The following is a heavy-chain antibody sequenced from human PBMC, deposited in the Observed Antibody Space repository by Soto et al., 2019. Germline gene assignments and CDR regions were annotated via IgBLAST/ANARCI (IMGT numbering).Heavy chain of an antibody. Sequence: ETLSLTCAVYGGFVSSGSYYWSWIRQPPGKGLEWIGEMSHSGGTHFNPSLKSRVTISVDTSKNQFSLKMSSVTAADTALYYCARVERGTATTVVDAFDIWGPGTVVTVSS. J-gene: IGHJ3*02. D-gene: IGHD1-1*01. CDR3: ARVERGTATTVVDAFDI. CDR2: MSHSGGT. V-gene: IGHV4-61*01. CDR1: GGFVSSGSYY.